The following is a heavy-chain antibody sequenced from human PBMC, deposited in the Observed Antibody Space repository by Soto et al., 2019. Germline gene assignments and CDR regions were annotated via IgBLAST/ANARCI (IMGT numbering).Heavy chain of an antibody. CDR1: GFPFSIYA. CDR2: ISGSGGST. CDR3: AKDLQRDMITFGGVIVFDY. D-gene: IGHD3-16*02. J-gene: IGHJ4*02. V-gene: IGHV3-23*01. Sequence: GGSLRLSCAASGFPFSIYAMSLVRQSPGKGLEWVSAISGSGGSTYYADSVKGRFTISRDNSKNTLYLQMKSLRAEDTAVYYSAKDLQRDMITFGGVIVFDYWGQGTLFTVSS.